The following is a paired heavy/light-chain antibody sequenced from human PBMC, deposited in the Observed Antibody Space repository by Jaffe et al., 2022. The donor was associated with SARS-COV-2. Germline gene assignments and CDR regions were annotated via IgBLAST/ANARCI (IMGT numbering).Heavy chain of an antibody. CDR1: GFTFSSYW. V-gene: IGHV3-74*01. J-gene: IGHJ3*02. Sequence: EVQLVESGGGLVQPGGSLRLSCAASGFTFSSYWMHWVRQAPGKGLVWVSRINSDGSSTSYADSVKGRFTISRDNAKNTLYLQMNSLRAEDTAVYYCARGPVSPRCSGGSCHSWAFDIWGQGTMVTVSS. CDR2: INSDGSST. D-gene: IGHD2-15*01. CDR3: ARGPVSPRCSGGSCHSWAFDI.
Light chain of an antibody. CDR1: KLGDKY. V-gene: IGLV3-1*01. CDR3: QAWDSSTAHWV. Sequence: SYELTQPPSVSVSPGQTASITCSGDKLGDKYACWYQQKPGQSPVLVIYQDSKRPSGIPERFSGSNSGNTATLTISGTQAMDEADYYCQAWDSSTAHWVFGGGTKLTVL. J-gene: IGLJ3*02. CDR2: QDS.